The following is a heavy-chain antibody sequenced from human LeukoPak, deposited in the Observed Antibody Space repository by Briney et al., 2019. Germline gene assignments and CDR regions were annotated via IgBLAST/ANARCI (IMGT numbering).Heavy chain of an antibody. CDR3: AKDGYSSGWSYFDY. D-gene: IGHD6-19*01. CDR2: ISYDGSNK. V-gene: IGHV3-30*18. CDR1: GFTFSSYG. Sequence: GGSLRLSRAACGFTFSSYGMHWVRQAPGKGLEWVAVISYDGSNKYYADSVKGRFTISRDNSKNTLYLQMNSLRAEDTAVYYCAKDGYSSGWSYFDYWGQGTLVTVSS. J-gene: IGHJ4*02.